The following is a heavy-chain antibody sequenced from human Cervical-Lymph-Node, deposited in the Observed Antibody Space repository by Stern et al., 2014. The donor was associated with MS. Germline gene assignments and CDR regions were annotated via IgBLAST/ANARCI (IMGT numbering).Heavy chain of an antibody. CDR2: ISSSITTI. CDR1: GFTFSDYY. D-gene: IGHD5-24*01. J-gene: IGHJ4*02. V-gene: IGHV3-11*01. Sequence: VQLVESGGGLVKPGGSLRLSCAASGFTFSDYYMSWIRQAPGKGMEWVSSISSSITTISYADSVKGRFTISRDNAKNSLYLQMNSLRAEDTAMYYCARVRRGFLGRDGYNNGPDYWGQGTLVTVSS. CDR3: ARVRRGFLGRDGYNNGPDY.